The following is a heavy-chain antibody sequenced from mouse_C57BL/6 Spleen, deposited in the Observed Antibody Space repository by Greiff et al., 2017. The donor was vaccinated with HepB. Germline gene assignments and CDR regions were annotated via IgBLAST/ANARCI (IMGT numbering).Heavy chain of an antibody. Sequence: DVMLVESGGGLVKPGGSLKLSCAAPGFTFSSYAMSWVRQTPEKRLEWVATISDGGSYTYYPDNVKGRFTISRDNAKNNLYLQMSHLKSEDTAMYYCARDDWYYFDYWGQGTTLTVSS. J-gene: IGHJ2*01. CDR1: GFTFSSYA. CDR3: ARDDWYYFDY. CDR2: ISDGGSYT. V-gene: IGHV5-4*01. D-gene: IGHD2-13*01.